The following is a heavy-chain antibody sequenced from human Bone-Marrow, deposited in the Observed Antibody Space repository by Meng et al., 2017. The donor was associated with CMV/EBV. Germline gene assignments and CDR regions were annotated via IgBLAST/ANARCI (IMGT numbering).Heavy chain of an antibody. D-gene: IGHD2-2*01. V-gene: IGHV1-8*01. CDR1: GYTFTSYD. Sequence: ASVKVSCKASGYTFTSYDINWVRQATGQGLEWMGWMNPNSGNTGYAQKFQGRVTMTRNTSISTAYMELSSLRSEDTAVYYCARGYCSSTSCYWGCYYYYGMDVWGQGTTVTVSS. CDR2: MNPNSGNT. J-gene: IGHJ6*02. CDR3: ARGYCSSTSCYWGCYYYYGMDV.